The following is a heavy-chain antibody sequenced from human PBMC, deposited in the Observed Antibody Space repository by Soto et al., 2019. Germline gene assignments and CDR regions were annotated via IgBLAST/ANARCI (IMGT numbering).Heavy chain of an antibody. CDR2: IYNGAST. CDR1: GDSVTRVVFH. D-gene: IGHD3-3*01. Sequence: SDTLSLTCTVSGDSVTRVVFHWAWLRRPPWKGLEWICYIYNGASTYYRPSLESRMHMSLDATRNHYSLRLTSVTAADTAVYFCARASVALDKISYFDYWGQGXLVTVYS. J-gene: IGHJ4*02. V-gene: IGHV4-30-4*02. CDR3: ARASVALDKISYFDY.